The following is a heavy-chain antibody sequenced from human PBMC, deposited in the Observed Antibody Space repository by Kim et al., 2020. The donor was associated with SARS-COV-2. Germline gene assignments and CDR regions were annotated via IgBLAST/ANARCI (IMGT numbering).Heavy chain of an antibody. CDR3: AKDCKRRFEVWGSYSYNYLDY. D-gene: IGHD3-16*02. J-gene: IGHJ4*02. Sequence: GGSLRLSCAASGFTFSSYAMSWVRQAPGKGLEWVSAISGSGGSTYSADSVKGRFTISRDNSKNTLYLQMNSLRAEDTAVYYCAKDCKRRFEVWGSYSYNYLDYRGQGTLATVPS. V-gene: IGHV3-23*01. CDR1: GFTFSSYA. CDR2: ISGSGGST.